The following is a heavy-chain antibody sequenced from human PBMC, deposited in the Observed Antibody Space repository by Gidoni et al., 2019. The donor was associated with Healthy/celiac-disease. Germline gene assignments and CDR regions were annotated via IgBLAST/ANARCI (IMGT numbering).Heavy chain of an antibody. CDR1: GYPFTRYY. CDR3: AREVTIFGVVIIEWFDP. Sequence: QVQLVQSGAEGNTPRDPVRVSCKASGYPFTRYYMHWMRQAPGQGLEWMGWIHPNSGGTNYAQKFQGRVTMTRDTSISTAYMELSRLRSDDTAVYYCAREVTIFGVVIIEWFDPWGQGTLVTVSS. CDR2: IHPNSGGT. D-gene: IGHD3-3*01. J-gene: IGHJ5*02. V-gene: IGHV1-2*02.